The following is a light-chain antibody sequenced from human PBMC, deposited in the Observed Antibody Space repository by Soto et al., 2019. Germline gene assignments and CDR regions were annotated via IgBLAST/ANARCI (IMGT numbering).Light chain of an antibody. Sequence: DIPMTQSPSSLSASVGDRVTITCRASQSISDHLNWYQQKPGEAPNLLIYAASSLQSGVPSRFSGSGSGTHFTLTISSLQPEDFATYYCQLSYSTPRTFGQGTKVEIK. V-gene: IGKV1-39*01. CDR2: AAS. CDR1: QSISDH. J-gene: IGKJ1*01. CDR3: QLSYSTPRT.